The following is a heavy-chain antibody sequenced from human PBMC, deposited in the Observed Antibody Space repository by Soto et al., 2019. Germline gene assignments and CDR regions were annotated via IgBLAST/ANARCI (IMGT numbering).Heavy chain of an antibody. CDR3: ARGSVTTDYMDV. CDR2: INPNSGGT. Sequence: ASLKVYCKASGSTFTGYYMHCVRHSPGQGLEWMGWINPNSGGTNYAQKFQGWVTMTRDTSISTAYMELSRLRSDDTAVYYCARGSVTTDYMDVWGKGTTVTVSS. D-gene: IGHD2-21*02. CDR1: GSTFTGYY. V-gene: IGHV1-2*04. J-gene: IGHJ6*03.